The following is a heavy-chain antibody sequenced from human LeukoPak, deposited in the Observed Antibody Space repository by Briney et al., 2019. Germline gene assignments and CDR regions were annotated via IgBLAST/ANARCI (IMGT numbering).Heavy chain of an antibody. CDR1: GDSMSDYF. CDR2: IYNSGST. J-gene: IGHJ5*02. V-gene: IGHV4-4*07. D-gene: IGHD3-10*01. CDR3: ARDSGTTGEVKFDP. Sequence: PSETLSLTCTVSGDSMSDYFWTWIRQPPGKGLEWIGRIYNSGSTTYNPSLKSRVTMSIDTSKNQFSLKLTSVIVADTAVYYCARDSGTTGEVKFDPWGQGTLVTVSS.